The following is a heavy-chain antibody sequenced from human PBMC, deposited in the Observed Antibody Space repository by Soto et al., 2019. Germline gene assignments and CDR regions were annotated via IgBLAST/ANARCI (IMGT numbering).Heavy chain of an antibody. D-gene: IGHD1-26*01. J-gene: IGHJ6*02. CDR3: ARGGGSSIVGATIAYYYYGMDV. V-gene: IGHV1-69*13. CDR2: IIPIFGTA. Sequence: GASVKVSCKASGGTFSSYAISWVRQAPGQGLEWMGGIIPIFGTANYAQKFQGRVTITADESTSTAYMELSSLRSEDPAVCYCARGGGSSIVGATIAYYYYGMDVWGQGTTVTVSS. CDR1: GGTFSSYA.